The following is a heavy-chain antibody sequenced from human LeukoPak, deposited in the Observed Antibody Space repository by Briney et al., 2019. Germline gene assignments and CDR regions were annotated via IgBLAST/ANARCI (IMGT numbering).Heavy chain of an antibody. CDR3: ARDSGNSGYDYDY. V-gene: IGHV3-48*01. D-gene: IGHD5-12*01. CDR2: ISSSSSTI. CDR1: GFTFSNYN. J-gene: IGHJ4*02. Sequence: PGGSLRLSCAASGFTFSNYNMNWVRQAPGKGLEWVSYISSSSSTIYYADSVKGRFTISRDNGENSLYLQMNSLRAEDTAVYYCARDSGNSGYDYDYWGQGTLVTVSS.